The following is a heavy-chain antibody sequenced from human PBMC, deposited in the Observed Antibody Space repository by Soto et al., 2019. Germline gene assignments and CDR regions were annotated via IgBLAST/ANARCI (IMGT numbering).Heavy chain of an antibody. CDR3: ARAAGTAGLSDY. V-gene: IGHV4-31*03. CDR1: GGSISSGGNY. J-gene: IGHJ4*02. D-gene: IGHD6-13*01. CDR2: IDYSGST. Sequence: QVQLQESGPGLVKPSQTLSLTCTVSGGSISSGGNYWSWIRQHPGKGLEWIGFIDYSGSTYYNPSRKSRVTISVDTSKSQFSLKLISVPAADTAVYYCARAAGTAGLSDYWGQGTLVTVSS.